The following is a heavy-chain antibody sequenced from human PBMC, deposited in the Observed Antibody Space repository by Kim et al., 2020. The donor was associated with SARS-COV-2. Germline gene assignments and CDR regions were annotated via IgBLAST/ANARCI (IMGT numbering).Heavy chain of an antibody. CDR2: IYPGDSDT. V-gene: IGHV5-51*01. J-gene: IGHJ3*02. Sequence: GESLKISCKGSGYSFTSYWIGWVRQMPGKGLEWMGIIYPGDSDTRYSPSFQGQVTISADKSISTAYLQWSSLKASDTAMYYCARQLKEDIVVVPAAPDAFDIWGQGTMVTVSS. CDR1: GYSFTSYW. D-gene: IGHD2-2*01. CDR3: ARQLKEDIVVVPAAPDAFDI.